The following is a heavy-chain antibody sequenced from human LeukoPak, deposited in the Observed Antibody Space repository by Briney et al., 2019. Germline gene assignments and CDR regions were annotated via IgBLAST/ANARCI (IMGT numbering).Heavy chain of an antibody. CDR2: ISGSGGST. D-gene: IGHD4-17*01. J-gene: IGHJ4*02. V-gene: IGHV3-23*01. CDR1: GFTSSSYA. Sequence: TGGSLRLSCAASGFTSSSYAMSWVRQAPGKGLEWVSAISGSGGSTYYADSVKGRFTISRGNSKNTLYLQMNSLRAEDTAVYYCAKDETVTTGFFDYWGQGTLVTVSS. CDR3: AKDETVTTGFFDY.